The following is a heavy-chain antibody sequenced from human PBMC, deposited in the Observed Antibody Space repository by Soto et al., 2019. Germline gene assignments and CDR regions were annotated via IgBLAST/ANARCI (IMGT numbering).Heavy chain of an antibody. CDR2: IFYSGIT. CDR1: DGSINGYY. V-gene: IGHV4-59*01. CDR3: ARAGWSNNWYVDY. Sequence: PSETLCLTGTVSDGSINGYYWRWMRQHRGKGLEWIGYIFYSGITNYNPSLKSRVTISVDASKNLFSLNLSSVTAADTAVYYGARAGWSNNWYVDYWGQGLLVTVSS. D-gene: IGHD1-1*01. J-gene: IGHJ4*02.